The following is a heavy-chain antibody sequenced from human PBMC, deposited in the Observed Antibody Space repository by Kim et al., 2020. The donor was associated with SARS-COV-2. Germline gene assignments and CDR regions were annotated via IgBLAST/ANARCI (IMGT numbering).Heavy chain of an antibody. Sequence: SATLSLTCTVSGGSISSSSYYWGWIRQPPGKGLEWIGSIYYSGSTYYNPTLKSRVTISVDTSKNQFSLKLRSVTAADTAVYYCARHPLYDFWSGYHNWFDPWGQGTLVTVSS. D-gene: IGHD3-3*01. V-gene: IGHV4-39*01. CDR1: GGSISSSSYY. CDR3: ARHPLYDFWSGYHNWFDP. CDR2: IYYSGST. J-gene: IGHJ5*02.